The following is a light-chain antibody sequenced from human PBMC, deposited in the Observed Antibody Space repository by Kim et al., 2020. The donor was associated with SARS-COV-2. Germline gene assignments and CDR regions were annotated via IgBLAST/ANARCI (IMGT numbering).Light chain of an antibody. CDR2: GAS. V-gene: IGKV3-11*01. J-gene: IGKJ4*01. CDR3: QHRSTWRLN. Sequence: PGERATLSCRASQSVGTSLVWYQQKPGQTPRLLIYGASKRATGIPVRFSGSGSGTDFTLTISSLEPVDFAVYYCQHRSTWRLNFGGGTKLE. CDR1: QSVGTS.